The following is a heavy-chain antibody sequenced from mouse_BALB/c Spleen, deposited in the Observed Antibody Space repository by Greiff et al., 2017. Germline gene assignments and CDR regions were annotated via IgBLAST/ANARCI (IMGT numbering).Heavy chain of an antibody. Sequence: EVNLVESGGGLVKPGGSLKLSCAASGFTFSDYYMYWVRQTPEKRLEWVATISDGGSYTYYPDSVKGRFTISRDNAKNNLYLQMSSLKSEDTAMYYCARGRGEYAMDYWGQGTSVTVSS. CDR1: GFTFSDYY. CDR2: ISDGGSYT. V-gene: IGHV5-4*02. J-gene: IGHJ4*01. CDR3: ARGRGEYAMDY.